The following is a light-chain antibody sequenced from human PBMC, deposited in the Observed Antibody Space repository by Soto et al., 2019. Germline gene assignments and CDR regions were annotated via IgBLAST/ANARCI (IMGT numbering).Light chain of an antibody. CDR1: SSDVGGYNY. CDR2: EVT. CDR3: SSYTSNSIPVV. J-gene: IGLJ2*01. Sequence: QLVLTQPASVSGSPGQSITISCTGTSSDVGGYNYVSWYQQHPGKAPKLLIYEVTNRPSGVSNRFSGSKSGNTASLTISGLQAEDEADYYCSSYTSNSIPVVFGGGTKVTVL. V-gene: IGLV2-14*01.